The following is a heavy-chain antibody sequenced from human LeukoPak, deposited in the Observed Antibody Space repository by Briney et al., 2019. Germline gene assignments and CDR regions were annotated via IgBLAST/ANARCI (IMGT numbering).Heavy chain of an antibody. CDR1: GGSISSSSYY. J-gene: IGHJ4*02. D-gene: IGHD2-21*01. Sequence: PSETLSLTCTVSGGSISSSSYYWGWLRQPPGKGLEWLGSIYYSGSTYYNPSLKSRVPISVDTSKNQFPLKLSSVTAADTAVYYCATHIVVVKGDGKDYWGQGTLVTVSS. CDR2: IYYSGST. CDR3: ATHIVVVKGDGKDY. V-gene: IGHV4-39*01.